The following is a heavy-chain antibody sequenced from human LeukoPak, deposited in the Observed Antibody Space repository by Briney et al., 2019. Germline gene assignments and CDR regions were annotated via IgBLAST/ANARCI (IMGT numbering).Heavy chain of an antibody. CDR3: ARDRGINWFDP. J-gene: IGHJ5*02. CDR1: GYTFTNYW. V-gene: IGHV3-74*01. Sequence: EGSLRLSCAASGYTFTNYWMHWVRQAPGEGLVWVSRINTDGTNTIYADSVRGRFTVSRDNAKNTLYLQMDSLRAEDTAVYYCARDRGINWFDPWGQGTLVAVSS. CDR2: INTDGTNT. D-gene: IGHD3-16*01.